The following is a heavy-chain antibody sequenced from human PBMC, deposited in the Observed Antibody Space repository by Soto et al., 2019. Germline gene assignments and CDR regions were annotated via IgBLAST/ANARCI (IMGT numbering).Heavy chain of an antibody. CDR2: ISGSGGST. J-gene: IGHJ3*02. CDR3: AKDRDMITFGGVIVVDAFDI. Sequence: PGGSLRLSCAASGFTFSSYAMSWVRQAPGKGLECVSAISGSGGSTYYADSVKGRFTISRDNSKNTLYLQMNSLRAEDTAVYYCAKDRDMITFGGVIVVDAFDIWGQGTMVTVSS. V-gene: IGHV3-23*01. D-gene: IGHD3-16*02. CDR1: GFTFSSYA.